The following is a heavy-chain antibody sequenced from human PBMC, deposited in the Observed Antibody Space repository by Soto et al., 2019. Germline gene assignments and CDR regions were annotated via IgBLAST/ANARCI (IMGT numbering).Heavy chain of an antibody. Sequence: SETLSLTCAVYGGSFSGYYWSWIRQPPGKGLEWIGEINHSGSTNYNPSLKSRVTISVDTSKNQFSLKLSSVTAADTAVYYCARGRDYDFWSGYQYYFDYWGQGTLVTVSS. CDR3: ARGRDYDFWSGYQYYFDY. CDR2: INHSGST. V-gene: IGHV4-34*01. D-gene: IGHD3-3*01. CDR1: GGSFSGYY. J-gene: IGHJ4*02.